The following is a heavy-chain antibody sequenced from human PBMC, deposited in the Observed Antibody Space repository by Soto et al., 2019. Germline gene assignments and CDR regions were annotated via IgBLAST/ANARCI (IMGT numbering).Heavy chain of an antibody. CDR1: GFTFSSYA. CDR2: ISYDGSNK. D-gene: IGHD3-10*02. CDR3: AKKEMARTVVPYYYEY. Sequence: GGSLRLSCAASGFTFSSYAMHWVRQAPGKGLEWVAVISYDGSNKYYADSGKGRFTISRDDSRNTLYLQMNGLRAEDTALYYCAKKEMARTVVPYYYEYWGQGTRVNVSS. V-gene: IGHV3-30-3*02. J-gene: IGHJ4*02.